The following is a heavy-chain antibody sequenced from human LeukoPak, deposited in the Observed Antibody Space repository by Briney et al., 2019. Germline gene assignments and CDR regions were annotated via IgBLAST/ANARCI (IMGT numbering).Heavy chain of an antibody. CDR2: IHIYRGNT. D-gene: IGHD1-26*01. Sequence: ASVKVSCKASGYSSTNYGISWVRQAPGQGLEWMGWIHIYRGNTNYAQKFQGRVTMTTDTSTSTVYMEVSSLRSEDTAVYYCATALAVGTTNDAFDIWGQGTMVTVSS. J-gene: IGHJ3*02. CDR1: GYSSTNYG. V-gene: IGHV1-18*01. CDR3: ATALAVGTTNDAFDI.